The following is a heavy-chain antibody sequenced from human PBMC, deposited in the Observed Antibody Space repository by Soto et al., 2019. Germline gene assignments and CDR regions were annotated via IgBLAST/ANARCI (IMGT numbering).Heavy chain of an antibody. J-gene: IGHJ4*02. D-gene: IGHD2-2*01. Sequence: PSETLSLTCTVSGCSISSYYWSGIRHPPGKGLEWIGYIYYSGSTNYNPSLKSRVTISVDTSKNQFSLKLSSVTAADTAVYYCARRPYCSSTSCPFDYWGQGTLVTVS. V-gene: IGHV4-59*08. CDR2: IYYSGST. CDR3: ARRPYCSSTSCPFDY. CDR1: GCSISSYY.